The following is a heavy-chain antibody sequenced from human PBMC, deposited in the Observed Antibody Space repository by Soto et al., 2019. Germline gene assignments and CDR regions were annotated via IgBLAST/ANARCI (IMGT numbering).Heavy chain of an antibody. J-gene: IGHJ3*02. Sequence: EVRLVESGGGLVQPGGSLRLSCAASAFTFSSYWMSWVRQAPGKGLEWVANIKQDGSEKYYVDSVKGRFTISRDNAKNSLYLKMNRLRAEDTAVYYCAGDLFEAARRGEYAFDIWGQGTMVTVSS. CDR3: AGDLFEAARRGEYAFDI. V-gene: IGHV3-7*03. CDR1: AFTFSSYW. D-gene: IGHD3-16*01. CDR2: IKQDGSEK.